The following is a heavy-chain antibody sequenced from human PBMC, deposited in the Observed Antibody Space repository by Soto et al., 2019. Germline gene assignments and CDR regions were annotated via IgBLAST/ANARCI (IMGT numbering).Heavy chain of an antibody. Sequence: QVQLVQSGAEVKKPGSSVKVSCKASGGTFNTHTISWVRQAPGQGLEWMGGIIPIFGTTNYAQNFQGRVTITAGESTSTAYMELSSLISEDTAVYYCARVSLWGHLLGNFDYWGQGTLVTVSS. CDR3: ARVSLWGHLLGNFDY. CDR1: GGTFNTHT. V-gene: IGHV1-69*01. CDR2: IIPIFGTT. J-gene: IGHJ4*02. D-gene: IGHD3-16*01.